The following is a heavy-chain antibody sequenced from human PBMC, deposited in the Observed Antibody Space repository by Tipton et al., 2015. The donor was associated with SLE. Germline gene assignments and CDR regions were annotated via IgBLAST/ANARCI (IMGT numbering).Heavy chain of an antibody. CDR2: ISRSGNT. CDR3: ARLDVLLWFHGMDV. CDR1: GGSIGGRDYF. J-gene: IGHJ6*02. Sequence: LRLSCTVSGGSIGGRDYFLGWIRQPPREGLEWIGSISRSGNTYYSPSLKSRVTISVDTSDNHFSLKLISVTAADTARYYCARLDVLLWFHGMDVWGQGTTVTVSS. D-gene: IGHD3-10*01. V-gene: IGHV4-39*07.